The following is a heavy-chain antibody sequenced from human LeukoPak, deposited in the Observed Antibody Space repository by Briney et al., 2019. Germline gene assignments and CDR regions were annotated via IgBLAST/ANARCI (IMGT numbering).Heavy chain of an antibody. V-gene: IGHV1-3*01. Sequence: ASVKVSCKASGYTFTSYAMHWVRQAPGQRLEWMGWINAGNGNTKYSQKFQGRVTITRDTSASTAYMELSSLRSEDTAVYYCARTYGETRFDYYYYGMDFWGQGTTVTVPS. J-gene: IGHJ6*02. CDR2: INAGNGNT. D-gene: IGHD4-17*01. CDR3: ARTYGETRFDYYYYGMDF. CDR1: GYTFTSYA.